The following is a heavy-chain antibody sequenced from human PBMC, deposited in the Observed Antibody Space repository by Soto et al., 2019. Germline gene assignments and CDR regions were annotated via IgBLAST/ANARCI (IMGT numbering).Heavy chain of an antibody. CDR2: FDPEDGET. J-gene: IGHJ5*02. Sequence: GASVKVSCKVSGYTLTELSMHWVRQAPGKGLEWMGGFDPEDGETIYAQKFQGRVTMTEDTSTDTAYMELSSLRSEDTAVYYCATLEGIVATTNWFDPWGQGTLVTVSS. D-gene: IGHD5-12*01. CDR1: GYTLTELS. CDR3: ATLEGIVATTNWFDP. V-gene: IGHV1-24*01.